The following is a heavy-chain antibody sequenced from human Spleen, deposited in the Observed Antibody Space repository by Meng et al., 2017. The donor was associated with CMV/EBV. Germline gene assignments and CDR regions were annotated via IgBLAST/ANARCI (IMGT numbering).Heavy chain of an antibody. Sequence: GESLKISCAASGFTFSYFGMHWVRQAPGKGLEWVTFIRYDGSNKYYADSVKGRFTISRDSSKNTLYLQMNSLRPEDTAVYYCAKDPPYDFWSGYPSHYYYYGMDVWGQGTTVTVSS. V-gene: IGHV3-30*02. CDR1: GFTFSYFG. D-gene: IGHD3/OR15-3a*01. J-gene: IGHJ6*02. CDR3: AKDPPYDFWSGYPSHYYYYGMDV. CDR2: IRYDGSNK.